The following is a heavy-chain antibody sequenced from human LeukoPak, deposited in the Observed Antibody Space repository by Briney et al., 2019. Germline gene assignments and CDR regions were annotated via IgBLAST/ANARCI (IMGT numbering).Heavy chain of an antibody. D-gene: IGHD2-21*01. CDR2: IYYSGST. J-gene: IGHJ6*03. V-gene: IGHV4-59*01. CDR3: ARYSGDLLYYYYYMDV. Sequence: SETLSLTCTVSGGSISSYYWSWIRQPPGKGLEWIGYIYYSGSTNYNPSLKSRVTISVDTSKNQFSLQLSSVTAADTAVYYCARYSGDLLYYYYYMDVWGKGTTVTVSS. CDR1: GGSISSYY.